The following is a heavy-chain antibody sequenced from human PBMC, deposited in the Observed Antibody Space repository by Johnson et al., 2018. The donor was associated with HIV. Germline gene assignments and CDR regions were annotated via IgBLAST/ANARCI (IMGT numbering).Heavy chain of an antibody. CDR1: GFTFSSYA. CDR2: ISYDGSDK. J-gene: IGHJ3*02. V-gene: IGHV3-30*04. D-gene: IGHD3-22*01. Sequence: QVQLVESGGGVVQPGRSLRLSCAASGFTFSSYAMHWVRQAPAKGLEWVAVISYDGSDKYYADSVKGRFSISRDNSKNTVYLQMNSLRTEDTAVYYCARGITMIAVVKGDAFDIWGQGTMVTVSS. CDR3: ARGITMIAVVKGDAFDI.